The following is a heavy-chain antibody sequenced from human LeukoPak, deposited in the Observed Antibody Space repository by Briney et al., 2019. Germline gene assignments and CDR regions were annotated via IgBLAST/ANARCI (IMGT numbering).Heavy chain of an antibody. CDR2: ITAYNGNT. V-gene: IGHV1-18*04. CDR3: ARGGATTAIDY. CDR1: GYTFTGYY. D-gene: IGHD4/OR15-4a*01. Sequence: RASVKVSCKASGYTFTGYYMHWVRQAPGQGLEWMGWITAYNGNTNYAQKLQGRVTLTTDTSTSTAYLELRSLRSDDTAVYYCARGGATTAIDYWGQGTLVTVSS. J-gene: IGHJ4*02.